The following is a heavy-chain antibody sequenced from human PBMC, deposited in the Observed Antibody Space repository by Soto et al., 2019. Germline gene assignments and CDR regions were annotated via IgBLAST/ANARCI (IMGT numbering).Heavy chain of an antibody. V-gene: IGHV3-33*01. Sequence: GGSLRLSCGASGFTFSSYDMHWVRQAPGKGLEWVAVIRNDGTVKNYGDSVKGRFTISRDNSKNTLFLEMNSLRAEDPAVYYCASKTIDDFDYWGQGTLVTVSS. CDR3: ASKTIDDFDY. CDR1: GFTFSSYD. J-gene: IGHJ4*02. D-gene: IGHD3-3*01. CDR2: IRNDGTVK.